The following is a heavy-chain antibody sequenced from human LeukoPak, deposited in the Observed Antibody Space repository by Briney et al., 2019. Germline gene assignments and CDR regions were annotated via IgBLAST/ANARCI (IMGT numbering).Heavy chain of an antibody. D-gene: IGHD3-3*01. CDR1: GGSISSYY. V-gene: IGHV4-4*07. CDR3: ARVYYDFWSGSLTYAFDI. CDR2: IYTSGST. Sequence: SETLSLTCTVSGGSISSYYWSWIRQPAGKGLEWIGRIYTSGSTNYNPSLKSRVNMSVDTSKNQFSLKLSSVTAADTAVYYCARVYYDFWSGSLTYAFDIWGQGTMVTVSS. J-gene: IGHJ3*02.